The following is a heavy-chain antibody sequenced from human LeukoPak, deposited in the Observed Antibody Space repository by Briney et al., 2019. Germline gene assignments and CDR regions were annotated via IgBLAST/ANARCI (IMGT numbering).Heavy chain of an antibody. V-gene: IGHV4-59*01. CDR2: FYYGGGT. CDR3: ARERGDYDSDNWFDS. J-gene: IGHJ5*01. CDR1: GASIGSYF. D-gene: IGHD4-17*01. Sequence: SETLSLTCTVSGASIGSYFWSWIRQPPGKGLEWIGYFYYGGGTNYNPSFESRITISVDTSKNRISLNLTSVTASDTAIYYCARERGDYDSDNWFDSWGQGTLVTVSS.